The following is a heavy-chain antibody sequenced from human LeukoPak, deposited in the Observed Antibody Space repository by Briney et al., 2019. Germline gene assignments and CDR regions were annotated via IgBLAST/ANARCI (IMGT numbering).Heavy chain of an antibody. CDR3: AMIVVVPAAIPYWYFDL. CDR2: IDHSGST. D-gene: IGHD2-2*01. V-gene: IGHV4-38-2*01. CDR1: GYSISSGYY. J-gene: IGHJ2*01. Sequence: SETLSLTYGVSGYSISSGYYWGWIPQPPGEGLGWVGRIDHSGSTFYHPSLKSRVTISVDTRKNQFSLKLSSVTAADTAVYYCAMIVVVPAAIPYWYFDLWGRGTLVTVSS.